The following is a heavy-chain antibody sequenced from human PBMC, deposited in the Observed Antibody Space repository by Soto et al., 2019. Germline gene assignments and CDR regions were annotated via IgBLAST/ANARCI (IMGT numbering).Heavy chain of an antibody. J-gene: IGHJ4*02. D-gene: IGHD5-18*01. CDR2: ISWDGGST. Sequence: QPGGSLRLSCAASGFTFDDYTMHWVRQAPGKGLEWVSLISWDGGSTYYADSVKGRFTISRDNSKNSLYLQMNSLRTEDTALYYCAKAPGNSYHNYFDYWGQGTLVTVSS. CDR3: AKAPGNSYHNYFDY. V-gene: IGHV3-43*01. CDR1: GFTFDDYT.